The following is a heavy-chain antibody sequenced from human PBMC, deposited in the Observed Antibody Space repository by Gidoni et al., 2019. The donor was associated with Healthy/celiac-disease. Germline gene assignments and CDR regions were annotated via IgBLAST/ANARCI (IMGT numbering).Heavy chain of an antibody. CDR2: ISGSGGST. CDR3: AKDYSNHL. Sequence: EVQLLESGGGLVQPGGSLRLSCAASGFTFSSYAMSWVRQAPGKGLEWVAAISGSGGSTYYADSVKGRFTIPRYNSKYPLYLQMNSLRAEDTAVYYCAKDYSNHLWGQGTLVTVSS. CDR1: GFTFSSYA. V-gene: IGHV3-23*01. J-gene: IGHJ5*02. D-gene: IGHD2-21*01.